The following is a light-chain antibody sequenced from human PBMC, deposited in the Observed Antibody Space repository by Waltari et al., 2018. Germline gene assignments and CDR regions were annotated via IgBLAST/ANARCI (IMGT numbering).Light chain of an antibody. Sequence: QSALTQPASVSGSPGQSITISCTGTSSDVGGYNHVSWYQQLPGKTPKLIISEVSNRPSVVSVRFSGSKSGNTASLTSSGLQAEDEADYYCTSYTSISTRVFGGGTKLTVL. CDR3: TSYTSISTRV. CDR2: EVS. J-gene: IGLJ3*02. V-gene: IGLV2-14*01. CDR1: SSDVGGYNH.